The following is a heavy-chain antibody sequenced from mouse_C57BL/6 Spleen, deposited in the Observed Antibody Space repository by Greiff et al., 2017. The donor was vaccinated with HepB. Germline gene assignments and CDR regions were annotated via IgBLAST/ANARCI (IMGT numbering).Heavy chain of an antibody. CDR2: ISSGGSYT. CDR3: ARGGKNYGSLDY. CDR1: GFTFSSYG. Sequence: EVQRVESGGDLVKPGGSLKLSCAASGFTFSSYGMSWVRQTPDKRLEWVATISSGGSYTYYPDSVKGRFTISRDNAKNTLYLQMSSLKSEDTAMYYCARGGKNYGSLDYWGQGTTLTVSS. J-gene: IGHJ2*01. V-gene: IGHV5-6*01. D-gene: IGHD1-1*01.